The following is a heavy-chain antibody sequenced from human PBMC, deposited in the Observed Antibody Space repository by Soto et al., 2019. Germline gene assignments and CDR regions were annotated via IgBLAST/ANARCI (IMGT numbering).Heavy chain of an antibody. J-gene: IGHJ3*02. Sequence: GGSLRLSCAASGFTFSSYSMNWVRQAPGKGLEWVSYISSSSSTIYYADSVKGRFTISRDNAKNSLYLQMNSLRDEDTAVYYCARDYYDSSGYYGIGAFDIWGQGTMVTVSS. V-gene: IGHV3-48*02. CDR3: ARDYYDSSGYYGIGAFDI. D-gene: IGHD3-22*01. CDR2: ISSSSSTI. CDR1: GFTFSSYS.